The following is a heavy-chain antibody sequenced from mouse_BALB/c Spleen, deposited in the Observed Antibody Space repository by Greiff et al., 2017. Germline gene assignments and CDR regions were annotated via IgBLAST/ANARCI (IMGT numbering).Heavy chain of an antibody. D-gene: IGHD2-14*01. CDR1: GYSITSDYA. CDR2: ISYSGST. V-gene: IGHV3-2*02. Sequence: EVKLEESGPGLVKPSQSLSLTCTVTGYSITSDYAWNWIRQFPGNKLEWMGYISYSGSTSYNPSLKSRISITRDTSKNQFFLQLNSVTTEDTATYYCARRGTIGTTRNYFDYWGQGTTLTVSS. CDR3: ARRGTIGTTRNYFDY. J-gene: IGHJ2*01.